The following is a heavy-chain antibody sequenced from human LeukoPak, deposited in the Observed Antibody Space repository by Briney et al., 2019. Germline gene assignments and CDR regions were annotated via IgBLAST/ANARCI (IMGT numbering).Heavy chain of an antibody. J-gene: IGHJ5*02. D-gene: IGHD4-11*01. CDR3: ANNDYNNLEA. CDR1: GFTLSSYD. V-gene: IGHV3-23*01. CDR2: ISGRGGRT. Sequence: PGGSLRLSCAASGFTLSSYDMSWVRQAPGKGLAWVSAISGRGGRTYYADSVKGRFTISRDDPKNTLYLQMNSLRAEDTAVYYCANNDYNNLEAWGQGTLVTVSS.